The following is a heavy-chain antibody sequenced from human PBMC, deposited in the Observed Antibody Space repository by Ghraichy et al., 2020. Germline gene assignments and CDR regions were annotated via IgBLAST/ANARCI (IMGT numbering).Heavy chain of an antibody. J-gene: IGHJ3*02. CDR2: INHSGST. D-gene: IGHD3-22*01. V-gene: IGHV4-34*01. CDR1: GGSFSGYY. CDR3: AREGGNTMIVVVTYDAFDI. Sequence: SETLSLTCAVSGGSFSGYYWSWIRQPPGKGLEWIGEINHSGSTNYNPSLKSRVTISVDTSKNQFSLKLSSVTAADTAVYYCAREGGNTMIVVVTYDAFDIWGQGTMVTVSS.